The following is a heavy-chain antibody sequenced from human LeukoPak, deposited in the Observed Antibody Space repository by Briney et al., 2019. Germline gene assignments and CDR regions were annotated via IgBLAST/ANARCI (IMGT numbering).Heavy chain of an antibody. D-gene: IGHD1-26*01. CDR1: GFTFSSNA. CDR2: INEGGTDS. CDR3: AREKEVGFGETNGY. Sequence: GGSLRLSCAASGFTFSSNAMSWVRQAPGQGLEWVSIINEGGTDSYYADSVKGRFTISKDNSKNTLYLQMNSLRVEDTAVYYCAREKEVGFGETNGYWGQGTLVTVSS. J-gene: IGHJ4*02. V-gene: IGHV3-23*01.